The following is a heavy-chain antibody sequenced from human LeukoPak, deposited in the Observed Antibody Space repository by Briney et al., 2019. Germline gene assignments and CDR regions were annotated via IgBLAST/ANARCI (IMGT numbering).Heavy chain of an antibody. D-gene: IGHD3-10*01. V-gene: IGHV1-18*01. CDR3: ARDLGEVWFGEFYYYYYMDV. J-gene: IGHJ6*03. Sequence: ASVKVSCKASGYTFTSYGISWVRQAPGQGLEWMGWISAYNGNTNYAQKLQGRVTMTTDTSTSTAYMELRSLRSDDTAVYYCARDLGEVWFGEFYYYYYMDVWGKGTTVTISS. CDR2: ISAYNGNT. CDR1: GYTFTSYG.